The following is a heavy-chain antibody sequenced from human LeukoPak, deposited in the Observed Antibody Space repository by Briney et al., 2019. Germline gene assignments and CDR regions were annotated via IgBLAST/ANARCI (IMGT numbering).Heavy chain of an antibody. D-gene: IGHD6-13*01. CDR2: IWYDGSNK. Sequence: GGSLRLSCAASGFTVSSNYMSWVRQAPGKGLEWVAVIWYDGSNKYYADSVKGRFTISRDNSKNTLYLQMNSLRAEDTAVYYCAKRAAAENYMDVWGKGTTVTVSS. V-gene: IGHV3-33*06. CDR3: AKRAAAENYMDV. CDR1: GFTVSSNY. J-gene: IGHJ6*03.